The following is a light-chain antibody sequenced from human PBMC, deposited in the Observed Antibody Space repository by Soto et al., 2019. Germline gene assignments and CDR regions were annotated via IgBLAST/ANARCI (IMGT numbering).Light chain of an antibody. V-gene: IGLV2-11*01. CDR2: DVS. Sequence: QSALTQPRSVSGSPGQSVTISCTGTSSDVGDYNYVSWYQQHPGKAPKLMIYDVSERPSGVPDGFSGSKSGNTASLTISGLQAEDEADYYCCSYAGSYTWVFGGGTKLTVL. CDR1: SSDVGDYNY. J-gene: IGLJ3*02. CDR3: CSYAGSYTWV.